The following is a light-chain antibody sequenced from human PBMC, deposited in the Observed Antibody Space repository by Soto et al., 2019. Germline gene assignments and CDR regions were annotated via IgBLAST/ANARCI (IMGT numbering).Light chain of an antibody. V-gene: IGKV3-11*01. Sequence: DIVLTQSPGTLSLSPGERATLSCRASQSVSSYLAWYQQKPGQAPRLLMYDVSNRATGIPARFSGSGSGTDFTLTISSLEPEDLAVYYCQQRSNWPRTFGQGTKVDIK. CDR1: QSVSSY. J-gene: IGKJ1*01. CDR3: QQRSNWPRT. CDR2: DVS.